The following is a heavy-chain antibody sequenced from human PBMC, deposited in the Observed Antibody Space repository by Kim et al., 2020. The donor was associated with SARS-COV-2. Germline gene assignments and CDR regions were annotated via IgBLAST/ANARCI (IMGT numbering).Heavy chain of an antibody. CDR1: GFTFINYA. J-gene: IGHJ3*02. CDR3: AKNGENYDFWSGYYNLNAFDI. Sequence: GGSLRLSCAASGFTFINYAMSWVRQAPGKGLEWVSTISGSGDGTYYADSVKGRFTISRDNSKNTVYLQMNIPRAEDTAVYYCAKNGENYDFWSGYYNLNAFDIWGQGTKVTVSS. V-gene: IGHV3-23*01. CDR2: ISGSGDGT. D-gene: IGHD3-3*01.